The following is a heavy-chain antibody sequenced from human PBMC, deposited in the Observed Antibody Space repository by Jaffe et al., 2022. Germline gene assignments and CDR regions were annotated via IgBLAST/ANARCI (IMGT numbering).Heavy chain of an antibody. CDR1: GFTFSSYW. V-gene: IGHV3-7*01. CDR2: IKQDGSEK. CDR3: ARDLFDYGDYGDWFDP. D-gene: IGHD4-17*01. Sequence: EVQLVESGGGLVQPGGSLRLSCAASGFTFSSYWMSWVRQAPGKGLEWVANIKQDGSEKYYVDSVKGRFTISRDNAKNSLYLQMNSLRAEDTAVYYCARDLFDYGDYGDWFDPWGQGTLVTVSS. J-gene: IGHJ5*02.